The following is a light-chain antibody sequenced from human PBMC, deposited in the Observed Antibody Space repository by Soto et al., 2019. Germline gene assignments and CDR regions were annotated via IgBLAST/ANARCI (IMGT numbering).Light chain of an antibody. J-gene: IGKJ3*01. Sequence: DIQMTQSPSTLSASVGDRVTITCRASQSISSWLAWYQQKPGKAPKLLIYKASSLESGVPSRFSGSGSGTELTLTFSSLQPDDFATYYCQQYNRYSLFSFGPGTRVDIK. CDR1: QSISSW. V-gene: IGKV1-5*03. CDR2: KAS. CDR3: QQYNRYSLFS.